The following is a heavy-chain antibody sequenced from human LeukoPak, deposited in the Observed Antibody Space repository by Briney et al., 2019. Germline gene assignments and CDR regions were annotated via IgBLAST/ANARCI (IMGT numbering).Heavy chain of an antibody. V-gene: IGHV4-34*01. CDR3: ARGGYSGYAH. CDR2: INHSGST. CDR1: GGSFSGYY. Sequence: SETLSLTCAVYGGSFSGYYWSWIRQPPGKGLEWIGEINHSGSTNYNPSLKSRVTISVDTSKNQFSLKLSSVTAADAAVYYCARGGYSGYAHWGQGTLVTVSS. J-gene: IGHJ4*02. D-gene: IGHD5-12*01.